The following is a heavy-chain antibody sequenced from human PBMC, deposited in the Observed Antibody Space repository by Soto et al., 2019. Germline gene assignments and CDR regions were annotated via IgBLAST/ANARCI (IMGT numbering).Heavy chain of an antibody. CDR1: GGSISSYY. V-gene: IGHV4-59*01. D-gene: IGHD5-12*01. J-gene: IGHJ4*02. CDR3: ARVVYSGYDWGTYYFDY. Sequence: PSETLSLTCTVSGGSISSYYWSWIRQPPGKGLEWIGYIYYSGSTNYNPSLKSRVTISVDTSKNQFSLKLSSVTAADTAVYYCARVVYSGYDWGTYYFDYWGQGTLVTVSS. CDR2: IYYSGST.